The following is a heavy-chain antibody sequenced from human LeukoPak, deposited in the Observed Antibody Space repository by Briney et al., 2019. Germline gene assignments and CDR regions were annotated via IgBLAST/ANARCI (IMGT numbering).Heavy chain of an antibody. D-gene: IGHD5-24*01. J-gene: IGHJ6*03. CDR3: ASGSLGDGYGVGDYYQYMDV. Sequence: SVKVSCKASGGTFNSYTISWVRQAPGQGLEWMGGIMPLFGTANYAQEFQGRVTFTTDESASTAYMEVSSLRSEDTAVYYCASGSLGDGYGVGDYYQYMDVWGKGTTVTVSS. CDR1: GGTFNSYT. CDR2: IMPLFGTA. V-gene: IGHV1-69*05.